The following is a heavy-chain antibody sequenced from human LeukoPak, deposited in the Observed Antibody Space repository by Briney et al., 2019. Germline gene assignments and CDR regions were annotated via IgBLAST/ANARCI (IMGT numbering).Heavy chain of an antibody. CDR1: GGSFSAYY. J-gene: IGHJ3*02. Sequence: NPSETLSLTCAVYGGSFSAYYWNWIRQPPGKGLEWIGEINHSGSTNYNPSLKSRVTISIDTSNNQFSLRLNSVTAADTAVYYCARDDPTDYAFDIWGQGKMVNVSS. CDR3: ARDDPTDYAFDI. CDR2: INHSGST. V-gene: IGHV4-34*01. D-gene: IGHD2-21*01.